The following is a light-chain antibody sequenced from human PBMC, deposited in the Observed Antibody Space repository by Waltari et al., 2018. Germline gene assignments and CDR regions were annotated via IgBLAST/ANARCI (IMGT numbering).Light chain of an antibody. Sequence: DIQITQSPSSLSASVGDRVTITCRASQGIGNDLGWYQQKPGKAPKRLIYAVSSLQSGVPSRFSGSGSGKEFTLTISSLQPEDFATYYCLQLNSYPWTFGQGTKVEIK. CDR1: QGIGND. V-gene: IGKV1-17*01. J-gene: IGKJ1*01. CDR3: LQLNSYPWT. CDR2: AVS.